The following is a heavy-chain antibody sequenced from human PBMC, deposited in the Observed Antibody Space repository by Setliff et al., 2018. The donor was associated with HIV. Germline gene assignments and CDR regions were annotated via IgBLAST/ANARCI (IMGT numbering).Heavy chain of an antibody. Sequence: PSETLSLTCTVSGGSVSTGNYYWNWIRLPPGKGLEWIGEINHSGSTNYNPSPKSRVTMSVDTSKNQFSLKLTSVTAADTAVYYCARALYTYGPIPFDYWGQGTLVTVSS. J-gene: IGHJ4*02. D-gene: IGHD5-18*01. V-gene: IGHV4-61*01. CDR1: GGSVSTGNYY. CDR3: ARALYTYGPIPFDY. CDR2: INHSGST.